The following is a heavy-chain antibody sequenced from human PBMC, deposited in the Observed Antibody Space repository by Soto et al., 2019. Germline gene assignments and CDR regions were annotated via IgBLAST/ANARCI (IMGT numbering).Heavy chain of an antibody. CDR2: INPSGGST. Sequence: QVQLVQSGAEVKKPGASVKVSCKASGYTFTSYYMHCVRQAPGEVLEWMGIINPSGGSTSYAQKFQGRGTMTRDTSTSTGYMELRSLRSEDTAVYYCASGSVDTAMVNYWGQGTLVTVSS. V-gene: IGHV1-46*01. J-gene: IGHJ4*02. CDR3: ASGSVDTAMVNY. CDR1: GYTFTSYY. D-gene: IGHD5-18*01.